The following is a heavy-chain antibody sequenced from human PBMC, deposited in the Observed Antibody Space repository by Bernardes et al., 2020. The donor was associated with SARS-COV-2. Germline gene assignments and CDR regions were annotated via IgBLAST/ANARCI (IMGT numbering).Heavy chain of an antibody. D-gene: IGHD3-10*01. CDR1: GFTFSSYW. J-gene: IGHJ2*01. V-gene: IGHV3-7*04. CDR2: IKQVGSEK. CDR3: ARGIWFGESYRYFDL. Sequence: VGSLILSCAASGFTFSSYWMSWVRQAPGKGLEWVANIKQVGSEKYYVDSVKGRFTISRDNAKNSLYLQMNSLRAEDTAVYYCARGIWFGESYRYFDLWGRGTLVTVTS.